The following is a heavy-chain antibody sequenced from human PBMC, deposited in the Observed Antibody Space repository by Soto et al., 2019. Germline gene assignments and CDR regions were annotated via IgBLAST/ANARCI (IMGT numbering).Heavy chain of an antibody. CDR1: GFTFSNYG. J-gene: IGHJ4*02. Sequence: VGSLRLSCAASGFTFSNYGMHWVRQAPGKGLEWVADIRNDGSNEYYADSVKGRFTISRDNPKHTLYLQMNSLRAEDTAVYYCAKGPAGGDTHRSADYWGQGALVTVSS. D-gene: IGHD3-16*01. CDR2: IRNDGSNE. CDR3: AKGPAGGDTHRSADY. V-gene: IGHV3-30*18.